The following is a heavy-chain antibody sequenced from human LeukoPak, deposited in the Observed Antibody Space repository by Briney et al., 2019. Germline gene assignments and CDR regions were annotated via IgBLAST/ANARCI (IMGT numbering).Heavy chain of an antibody. J-gene: IGHJ4*02. D-gene: IGHD3-22*01. Sequence: GGSLRLSCAASGFTFSSYAVSWVRQAPGKGLEWVSTMTGSGRNTYYADSVKGRFTISRDNSNNTLYLQMNSLRAEDTAVYFCATNYYDSSGYYPDFDHWGQGALVTVSS. CDR1: GFTFSSYA. V-gene: IGHV3-23*01. CDR3: ATNYYDSSGYYPDFDH. CDR2: MTGSGRNT.